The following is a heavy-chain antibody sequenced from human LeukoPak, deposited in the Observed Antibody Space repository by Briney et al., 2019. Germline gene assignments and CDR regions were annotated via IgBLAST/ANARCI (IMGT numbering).Heavy chain of an antibody. J-gene: IGHJ4*02. CDR1: GYTFTSYY. CDR3: ARDPPRYYYDSSGSDY. V-gene: IGHV1-46*01. D-gene: IGHD3-22*01. CDR2: INPSGGST. Sequence: ASVKVSCKASGYTFTSYYMHWVRQAPGQGLEWMGIINPSGGSTSYAQKFQGRVTMTRDTSTNTVYMELSSLRSEDTAVYYCARDPPRYYYDSSGSDYWGQGTLVTVSS.